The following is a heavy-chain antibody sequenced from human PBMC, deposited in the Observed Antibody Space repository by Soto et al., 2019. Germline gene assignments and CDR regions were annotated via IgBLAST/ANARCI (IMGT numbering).Heavy chain of an antibody. CDR3: ARARPDILTGYYSFDY. V-gene: IGHV3-13*01. Sequence: EVQLVESGGGLVQPGGSLRLSCAASGFTFSSYDMHWVRQATGKGLEWVSAIGTAGDTYYPGSVKGRFTISRENAKNSLYLQMNSLRAGDTAVYYCARARPDILTGYYSFDYWGQGTLVTVSS. D-gene: IGHD3-9*01. CDR2: IGTAGDT. CDR1: GFTFSSYD. J-gene: IGHJ4*02.